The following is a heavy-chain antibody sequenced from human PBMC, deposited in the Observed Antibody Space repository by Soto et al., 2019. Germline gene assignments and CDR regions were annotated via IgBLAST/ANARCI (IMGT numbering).Heavy chain of an antibody. CDR3: ARHLAAGDH. V-gene: IGHV1-46*01. CDR1: GYTFSHYY. J-gene: IGHJ4*02. Sequence: QVQLVQSGAEVKKPGASVKLSCRTSGYTFSHYYIHWVRQAPGQGLEWLAIINPASGSTNYAQDFQGRATLTMDTSTTTVYMELSGLRAEDTAIFYCARHLAAGDHWGQGTLVTVSS. D-gene: IGHD6-13*01. CDR2: INPASGST.